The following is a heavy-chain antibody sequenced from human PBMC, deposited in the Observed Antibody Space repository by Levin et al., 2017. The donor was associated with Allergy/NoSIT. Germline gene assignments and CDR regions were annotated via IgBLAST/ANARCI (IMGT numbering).Heavy chain of an antibody. D-gene: IGHD6-13*01. CDR3: ARGGSKAAAGTTVNWFDP. CDR1: GYTFTSYY. V-gene: IGHV1-46*01. CDR2: INPSGGST. J-gene: IGHJ5*02. Sequence: GESLKISCKASGYTFTSYYMHWVRQAPGQGLEWMGIINPSGGSTSYAQKFQGRVTMTRDTSTSTVYMELSSLRSEDTAVYYCARGGSKAAAGTTVNWFDPWGQGTLVTVSS.